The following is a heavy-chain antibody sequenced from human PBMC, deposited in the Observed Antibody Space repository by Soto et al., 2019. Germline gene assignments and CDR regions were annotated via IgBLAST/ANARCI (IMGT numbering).Heavy chain of an antibody. V-gene: IGHV4-59*11. J-gene: IGHJ4*02. CDR2: IYYNGNT. CDR3: TRANWYAEY. CDR1: GGSISNHY. Sequence: QVQLQESGPGLVKPSETLSLTCTVSGGSISNHYWSWIRQPPGKGLEWIGYIYYNGNTNYNPPLKILVTMSVDTSKNQISLKLSSVTAADTAVYYWTRANWYAEYWGQGTLVTVSS. D-gene: IGHD7-27*01.